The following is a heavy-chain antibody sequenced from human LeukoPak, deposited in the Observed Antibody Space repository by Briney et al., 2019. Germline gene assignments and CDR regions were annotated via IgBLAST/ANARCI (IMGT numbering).Heavy chain of an antibody. Sequence: SETLSLTCAVYGGSLSGYYWSWIRQPPGKGLEWIGEINHSGSTNYNPSLKSRVTISVDTSKNQFSLRLSSVTAADTAAYYCAREKGYYYDSSGLNWFDPWGQGTLVIVSS. CDR2: INHSGST. J-gene: IGHJ5*02. CDR3: AREKGYYYDSSGLNWFDP. D-gene: IGHD3-22*01. V-gene: IGHV4-34*01. CDR1: GGSLSGYY.